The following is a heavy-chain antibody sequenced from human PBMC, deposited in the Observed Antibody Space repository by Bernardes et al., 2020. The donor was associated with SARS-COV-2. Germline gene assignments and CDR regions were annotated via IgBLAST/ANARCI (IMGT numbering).Heavy chain of an antibody. CDR3: TRDGPPLRGRCYGSGGWYFDL. J-gene: IGHJ2*01. V-gene: IGHV3-66*01. CDR1: GFTVSNSY. D-gene: IGHD3-16*01. Sequence: GSLRLSCAASGFTVSNSYMSWVRQAPGKGPEWGSVIYSGGNTYYADSVKGRFTISRDNSENTLFLQMNSLRAEDTAVYYCTRDGPPLRGRCYGSGGWYFDLWGRGTLVTVSS. CDR2: IYSGGNT.